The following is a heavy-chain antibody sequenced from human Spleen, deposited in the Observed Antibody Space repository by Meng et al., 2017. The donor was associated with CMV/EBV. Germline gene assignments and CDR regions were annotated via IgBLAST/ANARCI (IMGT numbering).Heavy chain of an antibody. D-gene: IGHD6-13*01. CDR1: GFTFSSYA. CDR2: ISYDGSNK. J-gene: IGHJ4*02. Sequence: GESLKISCAASGFTFSSYAMHWVRQAPGKGLEWVAVISYDGSNKYYADSVKGRFTISRDNSKNTLYLQMNSLRAEDTAVYYCAKGSFALGSSWYGGLDYWGQGTLVTVSS. CDR3: AKGSFALGSSWYGGLDY. V-gene: IGHV3-30*04.